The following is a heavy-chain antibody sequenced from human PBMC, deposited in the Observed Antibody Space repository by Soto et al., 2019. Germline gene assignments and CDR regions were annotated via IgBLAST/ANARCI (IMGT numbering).Heavy chain of an antibody. CDR2: ISAYNGNT. D-gene: IGHD6-13*01. V-gene: IGHV1-18*04. Sequence: ALLKVSCKASGYSFSVYGSSWVRQTTRQGLEWMGWISAYNGNTNYAQKLQGRVTMTTDTSTSTAYMELRSLRSDDTAVYYCARDGGYSSSWYSFDPWGQGTLVTVSS. J-gene: IGHJ5*02. CDR3: ARDGGYSSSWYSFDP. CDR1: GYSFSVYG.